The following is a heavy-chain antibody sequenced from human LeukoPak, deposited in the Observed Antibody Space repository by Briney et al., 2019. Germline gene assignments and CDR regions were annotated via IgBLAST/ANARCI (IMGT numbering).Heavy chain of an antibody. Sequence: GGSLRLSCAASGFTFSDYYMSWIRQAPGKGLEWVSYISSSGSTIYYADSVKGRFTISRDNSKNMLYLQMGSLRAEDMAVYYCARAQWGKVVPAALFDYWGQGTLVTVSS. CDR3: ARAQWGKVVPAALFDY. V-gene: IGHV3-11*04. CDR2: ISSSGSTI. CDR1: GFTFSDYY. J-gene: IGHJ4*02. D-gene: IGHD2-2*01.